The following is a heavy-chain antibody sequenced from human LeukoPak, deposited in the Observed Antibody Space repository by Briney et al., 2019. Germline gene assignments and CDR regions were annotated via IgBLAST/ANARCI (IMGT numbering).Heavy chain of an antibody. CDR2: IYSSGSN. CDR1: GGSISGYF. CDR3: ARDWGFGWFNP. V-gene: IGHV4-4*07. D-gene: IGHD3-16*01. Sequence: PSETLSLTCTVSGGSISGYFWSWIRQPAGKGLEWIGRIYSSGSNNYNPSLKSRVTMSLDTSKNHLSLNLSSVTAADTAVYYCARDWGFGWFNPWGQGTLVTVSS. J-gene: IGHJ5*02.